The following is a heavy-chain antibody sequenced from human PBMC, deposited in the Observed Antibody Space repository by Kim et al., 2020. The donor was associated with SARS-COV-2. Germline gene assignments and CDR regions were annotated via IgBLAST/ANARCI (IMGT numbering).Heavy chain of an antibody. Sequence: GGSLRLSCAASGFTFDDYAMHWVRQAPGKGLEWVSGISWNSGSIGYADSVKGRFTISRDNAKNSLYLQMNRLRAEDPAVYYCAKAKLAYSFYYWGQGTLV. CDR3: AKAKLAYSFYY. V-gene: IGHV3-9*01. D-gene: IGHD1-7*01. CDR2: ISWNSGSI. J-gene: IGHJ4*02. CDR1: GFTFDDYA.